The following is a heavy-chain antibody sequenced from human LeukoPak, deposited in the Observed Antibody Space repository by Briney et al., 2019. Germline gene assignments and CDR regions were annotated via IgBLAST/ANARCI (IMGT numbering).Heavy chain of an antibody. Sequence: SETLSLTCTVSGGSISSYYWSWIRQPAGKGLEWIGRIYTSGSTNYNPSLKSRVTMSIDTSKNQFSLQLSSVTAADTAVYYCARDRYTSGSFHYYYYMDVWGKGTTVTISS. D-gene: IGHD3-10*01. CDR3: ARDRYTSGSFHYYYYMDV. J-gene: IGHJ6*03. CDR2: IYTSGST. V-gene: IGHV4-4*07. CDR1: GGSISSYY.